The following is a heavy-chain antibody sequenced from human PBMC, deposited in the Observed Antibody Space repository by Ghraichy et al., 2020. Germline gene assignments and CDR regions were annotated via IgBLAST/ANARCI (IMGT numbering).Heavy chain of an antibody. CDR1: RYTFGSYA. Sequence: ASVKVSCKASRYTFGSYAIHWVRQAPGQRLEWMGWVNAANDNTRYSQKFQGRVTLTADTSASTAYMEMSSLRSEDTAVYYCARGYYDDTWGSYRYLDSWGQGTLVTVSS. CDR2: VNAANDNT. V-gene: IGHV1-3*01. CDR3: ARGYYDDTWGSYRYLDS. D-gene: IGHD3-16*02. J-gene: IGHJ4*02.